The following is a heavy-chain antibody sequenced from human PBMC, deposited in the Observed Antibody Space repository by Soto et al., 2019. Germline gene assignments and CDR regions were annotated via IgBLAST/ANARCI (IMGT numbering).Heavy chain of an antibody. CDR1: GFTFSSYA. CDR3: AKIVGYRSSTSCYDIGWGYFDY. D-gene: IGHD2-2*01. Sequence: GGSLRLSCAASGFTFSSYAMSWVRQAPGKGLEWVSAISGSGGSTYYADSVKGRFTISRDNSKNTLYLQMNSLRAEDTAVYYCAKIVGYRSSTSCYDIGWGYFDYWGQGTLVTVSS. V-gene: IGHV3-23*01. CDR2: ISGSGGST. J-gene: IGHJ4*02.